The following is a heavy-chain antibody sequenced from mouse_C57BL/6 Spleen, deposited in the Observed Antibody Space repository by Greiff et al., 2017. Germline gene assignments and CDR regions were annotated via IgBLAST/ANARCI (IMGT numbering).Heavy chain of an antibody. CDR3: TREITTEELFDY. CDR1: GYTFTDYE. J-gene: IGHJ2*01. CDR2: IDPETGGT. V-gene: IGHV1-15*01. Sequence: QVHVKQSGAELVRPGASVTLSCKASGYTFTDYEMHWVKQTPVHGLEWIGAIDPETGGTAYNQKFKGKAILTADKSSSTAYMELRSLTSEDSAVYYCTREITTEELFDYWGQGTTLTVSS. D-gene: IGHD1-1*01.